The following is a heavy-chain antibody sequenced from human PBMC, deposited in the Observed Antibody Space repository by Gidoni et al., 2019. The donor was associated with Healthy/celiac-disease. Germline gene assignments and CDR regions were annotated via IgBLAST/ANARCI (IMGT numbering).Heavy chain of an antibody. J-gene: IGHJ6*02. CDR1: GGPFSSYA. D-gene: IGHD3-10*01. CDR3: ARDNGSGGRYYYGMDV. V-gene: IGHV1-69*01. CDR2: IIPSFGTA. Sequence: QVQLVQSGAGVKKPGSSVKVSCKASGGPFSSYAISWVRQAPGQGLEWMGGIIPSFGTANYAQKFQGRVTITADESTSTAYMELSSLRSEDTAVYYCARDNGSGGRYYYGMDVWGQGTTVTVSS.